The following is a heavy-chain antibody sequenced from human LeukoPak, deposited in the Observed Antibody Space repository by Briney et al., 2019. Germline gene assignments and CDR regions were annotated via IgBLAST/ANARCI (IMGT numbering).Heavy chain of an antibody. CDR2: IYPGDSDT. Sequence: GESLKISCKGSGYSFTSYWIAWVRQMPGRGLEWMGSIYPGDSDTRYSPSFQGQVTISTDKSISTAYLQWSSLKASDTAMYYCARRFMSCSGGSCYPHYFDYWGQGTLVTVSS. CDR1: GYSFTSYW. J-gene: IGHJ4*02. CDR3: ARRFMSCSGGSCYPHYFDY. V-gene: IGHV5-51*01. D-gene: IGHD2-15*01.